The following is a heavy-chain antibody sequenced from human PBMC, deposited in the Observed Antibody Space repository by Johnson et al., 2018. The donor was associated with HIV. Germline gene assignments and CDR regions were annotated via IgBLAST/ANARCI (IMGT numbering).Heavy chain of an antibody. V-gene: IGHV3-30-3*02. CDR1: GFTFSNYA. D-gene: IGHD6-13*01. J-gene: IGHJ3*02. CDR2: ISYDGSSK. Sequence: QVQLVESGGSVVQPGRSLRLSCAASGFTFSNYAMHWVRQAPGKGLEWVAVISYDGSSKYYADSVKGRFTISRDNSKNTMYLQMNSLRAEDTAVYYCAKQKQQLVLAYAFDIWGQGTMVTVSS. CDR3: AKQKQQLVLAYAFDI.